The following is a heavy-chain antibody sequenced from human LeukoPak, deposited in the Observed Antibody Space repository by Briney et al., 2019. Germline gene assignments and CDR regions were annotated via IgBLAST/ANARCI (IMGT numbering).Heavy chain of an antibody. CDR3: ARGFFGAGSGWYGDWFDP. V-gene: IGHV1-69*05. CDR2: IIPIFGTA. CDR1: GYTFTGYY. Sequence: SVKVSCKASGYTFTGYYMHWVRQAPGQGLEWMGRIIPIFGTANYAQKFQGRVTITTDESTSTAYMELSSLRSEDTAVYYCARGFFGAGSGWYGDWFDPWGQGTLVTVSS. D-gene: IGHD6-19*01. J-gene: IGHJ5*02.